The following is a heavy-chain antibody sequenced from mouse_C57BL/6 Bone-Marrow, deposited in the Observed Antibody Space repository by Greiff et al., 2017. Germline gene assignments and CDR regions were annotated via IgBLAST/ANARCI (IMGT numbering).Heavy chain of an antibody. CDR1: GYTFTSYW. CDR3: ARRGYYGSSYDYAMDY. CDR2: IYPGSGST. V-gene: IGHV1-55*01. D-gene: IGHD1-1*01. J-gene: IGHJ4*01. Sequence: QVQLQQPGAELVKPGASVKMSCKASGYTFTSYWITWVKQRPGQGLAWIGDIYPGSGSTNYNEKFKSKATLTVDTSSSTAYMQLSSLTSEDSAVYYCARRGYYGSSYDYAMDYWGQGTSVTVSS.